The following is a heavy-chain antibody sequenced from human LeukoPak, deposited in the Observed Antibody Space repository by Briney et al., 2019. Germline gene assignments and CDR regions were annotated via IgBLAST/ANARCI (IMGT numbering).Heavy chain of an antibody. V-gene: IGHV1-2*02. CDR1: GYTFTGYY. Sequence: ASVKVSCKASGYTFTGYYMHWVRQAPGQGLEWMGWINPNSGVTHYAQKFQGRVTMTSDTSISTAYMKLSRLRSDDTAVYYCARDGIYGSGSYYEISWFDPWGQGTLVTVSS. D-gene: IGHD3-10*01. CDR3: ARDGIYGSGSYYEISWFDP. CDR2: INPNSGVT. J-gene: IGHJ5*02.